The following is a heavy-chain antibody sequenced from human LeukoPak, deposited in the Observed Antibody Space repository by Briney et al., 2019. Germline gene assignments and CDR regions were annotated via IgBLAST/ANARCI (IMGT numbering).Heavy chain of an antibody. J-gene: IGHJ6*02. CDR3: ARRTVATGGSYYGMDV. CDR1: GGTFSSYA. CDR2: IIPILGIA. V-gene: IGHV1-69*04. Sequence: ASVKVSCKASGGTFSSYAISWVRQAPGQGLEWMGRIIPILGIANYAQKFQGRVTITADKSTSTAYMELGSLRSEDTAVYYCARRTVATGGSYYGMDVWGQGTTVTVSS. D-gene: IGHD5-12*01.